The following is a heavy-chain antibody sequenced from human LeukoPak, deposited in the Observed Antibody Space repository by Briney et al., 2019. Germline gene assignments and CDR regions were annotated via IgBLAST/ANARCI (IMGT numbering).Heavy chain of an antibody. CDR2: IYSGGSP. V-gene: IGHV3-53*01. J-gene: IGHJ4*02. Sequence: PGGSLRLSCAASGFTVSSNYMSWVRQAPGKGLEWVSVIYSGGSPYYADSVKGRFTISRDNSKNTLYLQMNSLRAEDTAVYYCAKAHSSSWYSGLFDYWGQGTLVTVSS. CDR1: GFTVSSNY. D-gene: IGHD6-13*01. CDR3: AKAHSSSWYSGLFDY.